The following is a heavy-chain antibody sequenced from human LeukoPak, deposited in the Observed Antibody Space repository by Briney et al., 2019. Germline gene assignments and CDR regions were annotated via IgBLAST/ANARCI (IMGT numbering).Heavy chain of an antibody. J-gene: IGHJ5*01. D-gene: IGHD2-15*01. CDR1: GFTFYNYA. CDR2: LIDSGDTT. CDR3: VKEGGSFLTWFDS. V-gene: IGHV3-23*01. Sequence: PGGSLRLSCAASGFTFYNYAMSWVRQAPGKGLEWVSALIDSGDTTYYADSVKGRFTISRDNSKNTLFLQMNSLTAEDTAIYYWVKEGGSFLTWFDSWGQGSLVTVSS.